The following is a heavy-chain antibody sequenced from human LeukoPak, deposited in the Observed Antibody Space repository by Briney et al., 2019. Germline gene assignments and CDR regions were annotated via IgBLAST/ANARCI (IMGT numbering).Heavy chain of an antibody. CDR1: GLSFSNYW. CDR2: TNLHGTAV. J-gene: IGHJ4*02. V-gene: IGHV3-74*01. Sequence: GGSLRLSCAVSGLSFSNYWMHWVRQAPGKELVWVARTNLHGTAVDYADPVKGRFTISRDNSKNMLFLQMNSLRVEDTAVYYCASAYTYVRLGDHWGQGTLVTVSP. D-gene: IGHD3-10*02. CDR3: ASAYTYVRLGDH.